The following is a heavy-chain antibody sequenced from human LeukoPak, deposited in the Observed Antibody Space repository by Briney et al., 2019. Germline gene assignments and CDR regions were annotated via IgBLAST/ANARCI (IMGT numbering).Heavy chain of an antibody. J-gene: IGHJ4*02. Sequence: GGSLRLSCAASGFTFSNAWMSWVRQAPGKGLEWVGRIKSKTGGGTTDYAALVKGRFTISRDDSKHTLYLQMNSLKTEDTAVYYCTTDWTGYSYGYDYWGQGTLVTVSS. CDR3: TTDWTGYSYGYDY. CDR1: GFTFSNAW. D-gene: IGHD5-18*01. CDR2: IKSKTGGGTT. V-gene: IGHV3-15*01.